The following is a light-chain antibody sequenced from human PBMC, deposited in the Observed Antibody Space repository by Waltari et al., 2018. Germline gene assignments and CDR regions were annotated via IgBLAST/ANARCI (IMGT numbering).Light chain of an antibody. CDR1: SSNIGDYNL. CDR3: CSYSTSGSWM. J-gene: IGLJ3*02. V-gene: IGLV2-23*02. CDR2: YVT. Sequence: QSALTQPASVSGSPGQSITIPCTGTSSNIGDYNLGPWFQPHPGKVPQLVMYYVTKRPSGISDRFSGSKSGNTASLTISTLQADDEADYYCCSYSTSGSWMFGGGTK.